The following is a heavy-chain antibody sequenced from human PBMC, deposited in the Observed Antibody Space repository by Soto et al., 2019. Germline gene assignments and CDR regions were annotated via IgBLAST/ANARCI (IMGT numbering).Heavy chain of an antibody. J-gene: IGHJ4*02. D-gene: IGHD3-22*01. CDR1: GGTFSSYA. CDR2: IIPIFGTA. Sequence: SVKVSCKASGGTFSSYAISWVRQAPGQGLEWMGGIIPIFGTANYAQKFQGRVTITADESTSTAYMELSSLRSEDTAVYYCARDYYYYDSSGSQPGYFDYWGQGTLVTVSS. CDR3: ARDYYYYDSSGSQPGYFDY. V-gene: IGHV1-69*13.